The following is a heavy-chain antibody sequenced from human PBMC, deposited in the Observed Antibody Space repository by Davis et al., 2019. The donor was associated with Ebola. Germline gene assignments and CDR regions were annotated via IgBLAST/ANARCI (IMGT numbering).Heavy chain of an antibody. CDR2: IIPIFGTA. Sequence: SVKVSCKASGGTFSSYAISWVRQAPGQGLEWMGGIIPIFGTANYAQKFQGRVTITADESTSTAYMELSSLRSEDTAVYYCAKCIAAAGTVYYYYYYGMDVWGQGTTVTVSS. D-gene: IGHD6-13*01. CDR3: AKCIAAAGTVYYYYYYGMDV. V-gene: IGHV1-69*13. J-gene: IGHJ6*02. CDR1: GGTFSSYA.